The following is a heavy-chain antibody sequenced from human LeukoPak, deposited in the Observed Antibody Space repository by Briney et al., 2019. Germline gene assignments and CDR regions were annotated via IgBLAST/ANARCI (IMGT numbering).Heavy chain of an antibody. CDR3: ARDPYYYDSSGYYSDWFDP. Sequence: GSVKVSCKASGYTFTGYYMHWVRQAPGQGLEWVGWINLNSGGTNYAQKFQGRVTMTRDTSISTAYMELSRLRSDDTAVYYCARDPYYYDSSGYYSDWFDPWGQGTLVTVSS. V-gene: IGHV1-2*02. D-gene: IGHD3-22*01. CDR2: INLNSGGT. J-gene: IGHJ5*02. CDR1: GYTFTGYY.